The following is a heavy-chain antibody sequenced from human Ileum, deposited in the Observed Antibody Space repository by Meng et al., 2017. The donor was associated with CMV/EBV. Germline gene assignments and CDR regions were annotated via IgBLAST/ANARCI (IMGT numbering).Heavy chain of an antibody. CDR3: AKDKGVSFFDY. CDR2: IRSDGSDK. V-gene: IGHV3-30*02. D-gene: IGHD2-8*01. Sequence: GGSLRLSCATSGLTFTNHGMHWLRQAPGKGLEWVSFIRSDGSDKYYIDSVMGRFTISRDNSQNTVYLQMNSLRPDDTAVYYCAKDKGVSFFDYWGQGTLVTVSS. CDR1: GLTFTNHG. J-gene: IGHJ4*02.